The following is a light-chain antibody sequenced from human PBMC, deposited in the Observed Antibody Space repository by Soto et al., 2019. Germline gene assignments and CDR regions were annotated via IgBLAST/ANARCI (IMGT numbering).Light chain of an antibody. J-gene: IGLJ2*01. Sequence: QSVVSQPPTVSGSRGQSMTISWTGTNSDVGNYNLVSWYQQHPGKAPRVIIYEGSKRPSGVSNRFSGSKSGNTASLTISGLQADDEADYYCSSYASNDILVFGGGTKGTVL. CDR3: SSYASNDILV. V-gene: IGLV2-23*01. CDR2: EGS. CDR1: NSDVGNYNL.